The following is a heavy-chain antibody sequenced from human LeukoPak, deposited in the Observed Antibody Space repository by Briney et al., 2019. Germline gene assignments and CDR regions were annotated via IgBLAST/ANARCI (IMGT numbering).Heavy chain of an antibody. CDR1: GGTFSSYA. CDR3: ARDDSSSGLDY. D-gene: IGHD6-13*01. V-gene: IGHV1-69*04. Sequence: SVKVSCKASGGTFSSYAISWVRQAPGQGLEWMGRIIPILGIANYAQKFQGRVTITADKSTSTAYMELSSLRSEDTAVYYCARDDSSSGLDYWGQGTLVTVSS. J-gene: IGHJ4*02. CDR2: IIPILGIA.